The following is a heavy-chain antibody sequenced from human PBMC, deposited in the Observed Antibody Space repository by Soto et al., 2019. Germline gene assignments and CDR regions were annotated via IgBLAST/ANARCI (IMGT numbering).Heavy chain of an antibody. D-gene: IGHD5-18*01. CDR2: IYYSGST. CDR1: GGSISSGGYY. Sequence: KPSETLSLTCTVSGGSISSGGYYWSWIRQHPGKGLEWIGYIYYSGSTYYNPSLKSRVTISVDTSKNQFSLKLSSVTAADTAVYYCARDPSSYGPFDYWGQGTLVTVSS. CDR3: ARDPSSYGPFDY. V-gene: IGHV4-31*03. J-gene: IGHJ4*02.